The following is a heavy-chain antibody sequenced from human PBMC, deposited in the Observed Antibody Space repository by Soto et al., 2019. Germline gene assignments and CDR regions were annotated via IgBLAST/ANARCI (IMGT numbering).Heavy chain of an antibody. CDR3: ARINRITYDWVAESTDA. V-gene: IGHV2-5*01. CDR2: TYWNGDK. CDR1: GFSLSTTGVG. Sequence: ITLKESVPTLVKPTQTLTLTCTFSGFSLSTTGVGVSWIRQRPRKPLEWLALTYWNGDKRYRPSLRTRVTIANDISKRLVFLRMNNMNTVDTATYGCARINRITYDWVAESTDAWGPGTTVSVSS. D-gene: IGHD3-9*01. J-gene: IGHJ6*02.